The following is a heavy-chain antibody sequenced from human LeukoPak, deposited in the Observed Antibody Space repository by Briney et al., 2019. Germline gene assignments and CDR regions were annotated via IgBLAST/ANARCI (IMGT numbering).Heavy chain of an antibody. CDR1: GFTFSSYS. CDR3: ARDRDVVVPAAMARGFDP. J-gene: IGHJ5*02. Sequence: PGGSLRLSCAASGFTFSSYSMNWVRQAPGKGLEWVSSISSSSSYIYYADSVKGRFTISRDNAKNSLYLQMNSLRAEDTAVYYCARDRDVVVPAAMARGFDPWGQGTLVTVSS. D-gene: IGHD2-2*01. CDR2: ISSSSSYI. V-gene: IGHV3-21*01.